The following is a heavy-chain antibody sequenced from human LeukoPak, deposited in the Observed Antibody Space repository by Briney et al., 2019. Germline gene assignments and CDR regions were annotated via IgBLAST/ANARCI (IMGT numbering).Heavy chain of an antibody. CDR2: IYHSGST. CDR3: VTSIDLAGWGGFDV. CDR1: GVSISSGHW. J-gene: IGHJ3*01. D-gene: IGHD1-26*01. Sequence: PSETLSLTCTVSGVSISSGHWWSWVRQPPGQGLEWIGEIYHSGSTNYNASLKSRVTISVDTSKNQFSLKVNSVTVADTAVYYCVTSIDLAGWGGFDVWGQGRMVTVSS. V-gene: IGHV4-4*02.